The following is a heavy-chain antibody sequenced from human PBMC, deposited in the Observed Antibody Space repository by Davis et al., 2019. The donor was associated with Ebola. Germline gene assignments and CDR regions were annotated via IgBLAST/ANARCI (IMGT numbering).Heavy chain of an antibody. CDR2: ISSSSSYI. D-gene: IGHD6-13*01. V-gene: IGHV3-21*01. Sequence: GGSLRLSCAASGFTFSSYSMHWVRQAPGKRLEWVSSISSSSSYIYYADSVKGRFTISRDNAKNSLYLQMNSLRAEDTAVYYCARRTPLLQLVPQLYYDYGMDVWGKGTTVTVSS. CDR3: ARRTPLLQLVPQLYYDYGMDV. J-gene: IGHJ6*04. CDR1: GFTFSSYS.